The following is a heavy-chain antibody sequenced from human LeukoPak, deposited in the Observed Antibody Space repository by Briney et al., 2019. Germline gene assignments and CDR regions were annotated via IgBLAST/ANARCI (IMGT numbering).Heavy chain of an antibody. D-gene: IGHD4-11*01. J-gene: IGHJ4*02. CDR2: IYYSGST. Sequence: SETLSLTCAVSGGSITSSGYSWSWIRQPPGKGLEWIGYIYYSGSTYYNPSLKSRLTISIDTSKNQFSLELSSVTAADTAVYYCAREFDDYSNFELPRFDHWGQGTLVTVSS. CDR3: AREFDDYSNFELPRFDH. CDR1: GGSITSSGYS. V-gene: IGHV4-30-4*07.